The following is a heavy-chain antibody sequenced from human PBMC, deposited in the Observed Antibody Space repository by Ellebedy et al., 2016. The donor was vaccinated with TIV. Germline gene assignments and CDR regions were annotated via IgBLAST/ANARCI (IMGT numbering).Heavy chain of an antibody. CDR2: MTSEGTFQ. CDR1: GFSFSSYG. V-gene: IGHV3-30*02. J-gene: IGHJ5*02. CDR3: AMVDH. Sequence: PGGSLRLSCAASGFSFSSYGMHWVRQAPGKGLEWVGFMTSEGTFQSTADSVKGRFTISRDNTRSTVFLQMDSLTIEDTGVYYCAMVDHWGQGTQVTVSS.